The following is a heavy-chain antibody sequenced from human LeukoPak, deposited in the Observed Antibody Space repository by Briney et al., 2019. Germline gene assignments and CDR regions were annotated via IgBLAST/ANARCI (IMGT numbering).Heavy chain of an antibody. Sequence: QSGRSLRLSCAASGFTFSSYGMHWVRQAPGKGLEWVAVIWYDGSNKYYADSVKGRFTISRDNTKTTLYLQMNSLRAEDTAVYYCASVQWLPLDVFNIWGQGTMVTVSS. CDR1: GFTFSSYG. CDR3: ASVQWLPLDVFNI. V-gene: IGHV3-33*01. D-gene: IGHD6-19*01. CDR2: IWYDGSNK. J-gene: IGHJ3*02.